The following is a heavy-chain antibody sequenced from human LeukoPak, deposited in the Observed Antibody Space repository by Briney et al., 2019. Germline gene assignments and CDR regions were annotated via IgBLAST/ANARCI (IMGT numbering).Heavy chain of an antibody. CDR1: GFTFSDHY. CDR2: TRNKANSYTT. Sequence: GGSLRLSCAASGFTFSDHYMDWVRQAPGKGLEWVGRTRNKANSYTTEYAASVKGRFTISRDDSKNSLYLQMNSLRAEDTAVYYCAKDLGTGSGDYWGQGTLVTVSS. CDR3: AKDLGTGSGDY. D-gene: IGHD1-1*01. V-gene: IGHV3-72*01. J-gene: IGHJ4*02.